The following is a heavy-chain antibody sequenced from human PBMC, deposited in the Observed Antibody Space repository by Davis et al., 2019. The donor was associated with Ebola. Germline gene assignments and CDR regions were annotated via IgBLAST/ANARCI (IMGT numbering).Heavy chain of an antibody. J-gene: IGHJ6*02. CDR2: IYYSGST. Sequence: MPSETLSLTCTVSGGSISSSSYYWGWIRQPPGKGLEWIGSIYYSGSTHYNPSLKSRVTISVDTSKNQFSLKLSSVTAADTAVYYCARQSAWWRYYGMDVWGQGTTVTVSS. V-gene: IGHV4-39*01. CDR1: GGSISSSSYY. D-gene: IGHD2-15*01. CDR3: ARQSAWWRYYGMDV.